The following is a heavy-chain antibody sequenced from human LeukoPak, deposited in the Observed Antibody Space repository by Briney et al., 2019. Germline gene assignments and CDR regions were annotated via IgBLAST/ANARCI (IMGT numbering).Heavy chain of an antibody. V-gene: IGHV3-23*01. CDR3: AKDLRVAIAVSGPRGTFDS. CDR2: ISGSGDST. J-gene: IGHJ4*02. D-gene: IGHD6-19*01. CDR1: GFTFSSYV. Sequence: GGSLRLSCAASGFTFSSYVMSWVRQAPGKGLEWVSGISGSGDSTFYADSVKGRFTISRDNSKNTVFLQMNSLGAKDTAVYYCAKDLRVAIAVSGPRGTFDSWGQGTLVTVSS.